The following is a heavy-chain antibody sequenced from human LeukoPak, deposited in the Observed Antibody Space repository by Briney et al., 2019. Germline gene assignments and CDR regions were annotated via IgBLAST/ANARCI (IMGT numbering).Heavy chain of an antibody. J-gene: IGHJ6*03. V-gene: IGHV3-21*01. CDR1: GFTFSSYG. CDR3: ARDGHGSGSYDYYYYYYMDV. Sequence: GGSLRLSCAASGFTFSSYGMNWVRQAPGKGLEWVSPISSSSSYIYYADSVKGRFTISRDNAKNSLYLQMNSLRAEDTAVYYCARDGHGSGSYDYYYYYYMDVWGKGTTVTVSS. CDR2: ISSSSSYI. D-gene: IGHD3-10*01.